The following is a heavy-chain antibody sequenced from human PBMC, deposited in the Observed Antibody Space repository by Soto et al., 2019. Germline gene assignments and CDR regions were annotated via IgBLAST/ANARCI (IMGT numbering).Heavy chain of an antibody. Sequence: GASVKVSCKASGYTFTSYAMNWVRQAPGQGLEWMGWINTNTGNPTYAQGFTGRFVFSLDTSVSTAYLQICSLKAEDTAVYYCARDRTMVRGFNGYYFDYWGQGTLITVSS. V-gene: IGHV7-4-1*01. D-gene: IGHD3-10*01. CDR2: INTNTGNP. CDR1: GYTFTSYA. J-gene: IGHJ4*02. CDR3: ARDRTMVRGFNGYYFDY.